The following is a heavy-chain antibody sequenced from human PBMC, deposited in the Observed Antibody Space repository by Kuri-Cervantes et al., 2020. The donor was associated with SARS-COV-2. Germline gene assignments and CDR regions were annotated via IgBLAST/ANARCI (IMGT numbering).Heavy chain of an antibody. CDR3: TGGEYCSSTSCYKDAFDI. Sequence: ALVKVSCKASGYTFTGYYMHWVRQAPGQGLEWMGWINPNSGGTNYAQKFQGRVTMTRDTSISTAYMELSRLRSDDTAVYYCTGGEYCSSTSCYKDAFDIWGQGTMVTVSS. CDR2: INPNSGGT. V-gene: IGHV1-2*02. J-gene: IGHJ3*02. CDR1: GYTFTGYY. D-gene: IGHD2-2*02.